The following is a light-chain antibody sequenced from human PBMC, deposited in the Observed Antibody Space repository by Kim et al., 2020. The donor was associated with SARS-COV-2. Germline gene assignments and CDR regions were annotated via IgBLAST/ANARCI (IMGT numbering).Light chain of an antibody. Sequence: EIVLTQSPGTLSLSSGERATLSCRPSENVGSSYLAWYQQRPGQAPRLLIYGASNRATGIPDRFSGSGSGRDFTLTISGLEPEDFAVYYCHQYASPRLTFGGETKVDIK. J-gene: IGKJ4*01. CDR3: HQYASPRLT. CDR2: GAS. CDR1: ENVGSSY. V-gene: IGKV3-20*01.